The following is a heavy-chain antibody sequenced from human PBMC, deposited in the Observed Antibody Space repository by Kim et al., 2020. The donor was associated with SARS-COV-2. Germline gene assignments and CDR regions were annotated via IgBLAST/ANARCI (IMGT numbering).Heavy chain of an antibody. J-gene: IGHJ4*02. V-gene: IGHV3-23*01. Sequence: GGSLRLSCAASGFTFSSYAMSWVRQAPGKGLEWVSAISGSGGSTYYADSVKGRFTISRDNSKNTLYLQMNSLRAEDTAVYYCAKEKDGITMVRGLGRAIDYRGQGALVTVSS. CDR2: ISGSGGST. CDR1: GFTFSSYA. D-gene: IGHD3-10*01. CDR3: AKEKDGITMVRGLGRAIDY.